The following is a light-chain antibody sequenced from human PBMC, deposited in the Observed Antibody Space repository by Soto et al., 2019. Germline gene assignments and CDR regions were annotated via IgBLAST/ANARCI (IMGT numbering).Light chain of an antibody. CDR2: GVS. Sequence: QSALTQPPSASGSPGQSVTISCTGTSSDVGKYDYVSWFQHHPGKAPKLIIYGVSHRPSGVSPRFSASRSAYTASLTISGPHHADDADDSCSSFTSRYFYVFGPGTKVTVL. CDR1: SSDVGKYDY. J-gene: IGLJ1*01. CDR3: SSFTSRYFYV. V-gene: IGLV2-14*01.